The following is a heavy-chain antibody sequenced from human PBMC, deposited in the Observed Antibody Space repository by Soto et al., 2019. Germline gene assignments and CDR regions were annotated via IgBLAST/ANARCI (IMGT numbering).Heavy chain of an antibody. V-gene: IGHV3-13*05. CDR3: ARAQRGVRAFDI. CDR1: GFTFSSYD. CDR2: IGTAGDP. D-gene: IGHD3-10*01. J-gene: IGHJ3*02. Sequence: GGSLRLSCAASGFTFSSYDMHWVRQATGKGLEWVSAIGTAGDPYYPGSVKGRFTISGENAKNSLYLQMNSLRAGDTAVYYRARAQRGVRAFDIWGQGTMVTVSS.